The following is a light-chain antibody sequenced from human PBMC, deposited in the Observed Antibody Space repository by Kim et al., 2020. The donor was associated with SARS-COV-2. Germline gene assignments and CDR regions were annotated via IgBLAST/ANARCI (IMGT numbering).Light chain of an antibody. CDR2: GAS. V-gene: IGKV3-20*01. J-gene: IGKJ1*01. Sequence: SPGERAPLSCRASQSVSNNYLAWYQQKPGQAPRLLIYGASSRATGIPDRFSGSGSGTDFTLTISRLEPEDFAVFYCQQYGGSPRTFGQGTKVDIK. CDR1: QSVSNNY. CDR3: QQYGGSPRT.